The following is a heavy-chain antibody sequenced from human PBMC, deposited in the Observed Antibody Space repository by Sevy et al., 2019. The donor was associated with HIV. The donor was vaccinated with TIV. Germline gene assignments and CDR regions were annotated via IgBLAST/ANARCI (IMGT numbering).Heavy chain of an antibody. CDR1: GFTFSSYG. D-gene: IGHD2-15*01. V-gene: IGHV3-30*18. J-gene: IGHJ5*02. Sequence: GGSLRLSCAASGFTFSSYGMHWVRQAPGKGLEWVAVISYDGSNKYYADSVKGRFTISRDNSKNTLYLQMNSLRAEDTAVYYVAKEGHFVVGGGRSDWFDPWGQGTLVTVSS. CDR2: ISYDGSNK. CDR3: AKEGHFVVGGGRSDWFDP.